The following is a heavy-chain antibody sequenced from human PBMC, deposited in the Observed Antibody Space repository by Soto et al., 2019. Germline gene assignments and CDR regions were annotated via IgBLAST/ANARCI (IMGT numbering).Heavy chain of an antibody. D-gene: IGHD5-12*01. CDR2: SRDKVHSHTT. CDR1: GFTFSDHY. Sequence: EVQLAESGGGLVQPGGSLRLSCAASGFTFSDHYMDWDRQAPGKGLEWVGRSRDKVHSHTTEYAASVKGRFTISRGDSENSLYLQMNSLKTEDTAVYYCARGVVSTGYFDYWGQGTLVTVSS. V-gene: IGHV3-72*01. CDR3: ARGVVSTGYFDY. J-gene: IGHJ4*02.